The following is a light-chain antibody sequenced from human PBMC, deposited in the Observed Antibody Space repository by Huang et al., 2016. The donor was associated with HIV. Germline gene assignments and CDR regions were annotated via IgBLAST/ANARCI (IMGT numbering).Light chain of an antibody. CDR3: QQYYSDPLT. CDR2: AAS. J-gene: IGKJ2*01. CDR1: QYINSY. Sequence: AVRMTQSPSSLSASPGDRVTITCRASQYINSYLAWYQQKPGRAPKLLIFAASNLESWVPSRFIGSGSWTDFTLTISYLQSEDFATYYCQQYYSDPLTFGPGTRLEIK. V-gene: IGKV1-8*01.